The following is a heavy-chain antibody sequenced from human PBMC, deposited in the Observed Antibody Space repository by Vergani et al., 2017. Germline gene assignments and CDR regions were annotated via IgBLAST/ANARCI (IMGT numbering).Heavy chain of an antibody. V-gene: IGHV1-2*02. J-gene: IGHJ4*02. CDR2: INPNSGGT. CDR3: ARDILNIVVVPAANILGLDY. Sequence: QVQLVQSGAEVKKPGASVKVSCKASGYTFTGYYMHWVRQAPGQGLEWMGWINPNSGGTNYAQKFQGRVTMTRDTSISTAYVELSGLRSDDTAVYYCARDILNIVVVPAANILGLDYWGQGTLVTVSS. D-gene: IGHD2-2*01. CDR1: GYTFTGYY.